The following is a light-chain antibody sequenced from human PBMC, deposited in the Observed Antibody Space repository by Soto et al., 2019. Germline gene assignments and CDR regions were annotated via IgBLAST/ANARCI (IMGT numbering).Light chain of an antibody. CDR2: GAS. Sequence: EIVMTQSPATLSVSPGERVTFSCRASQSVTSNLAWYQHKPGQAPRLLVYGASAGATGVPARFSGSGSGTEFTLTIDSLKSEDFAIYYCQQYDVWPVTFGGGTKVEIK. CDR1: QSVTSN. CDR3: QQYDVWPVT. V-gene: IGKV3-15*01. J-gene: IGKJ4*01.